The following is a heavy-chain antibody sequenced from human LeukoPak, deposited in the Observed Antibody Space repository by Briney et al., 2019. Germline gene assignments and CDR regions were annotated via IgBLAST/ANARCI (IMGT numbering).Heavy chain of an antibody. D-gene: IGHD3-22*01. CDR1: GGSISSSNW. CDR3: ARDNDYYDSSGYYFEASYNWFDP. CDR2: IYHSGST. V-gene: IGHV4-4*02. Sequence: SETLSLTCAVSGGSISSSNWWSWVRQPPGKGLEWIGEIYHSGSTNYNPSLKSRVTISVDKSKNQFSLKLSSVTAADTAVYYCARDNDYYDSSGYYFEASYNWFDPWGQGTLVTVSS. J-gene: IGHJ5*02.